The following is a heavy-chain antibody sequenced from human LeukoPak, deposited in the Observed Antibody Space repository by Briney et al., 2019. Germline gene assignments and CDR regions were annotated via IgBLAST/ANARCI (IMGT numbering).Heavy chain of an antibody. CDR1: GFTFSSYA. D-gene: IGHD6-13*01. V-gene: IGHV3-30-3*01. CDR3: HTARSWTRYFDY. Sequence: GGSLRLSCAASGFTFSSYAMHWVRQAPGKGLEWVAVISYDGSNKYYSDSVKGRFTISRDNSKNTLYLQMNSLRAEDTAVYYCHTARSWTRYFDYWGQGTLVTVSS. CDR2: ISYDGSNK. J-gene: IGHJ4*02.